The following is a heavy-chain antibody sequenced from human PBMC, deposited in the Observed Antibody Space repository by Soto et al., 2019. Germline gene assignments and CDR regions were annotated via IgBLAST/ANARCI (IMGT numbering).Heavy chain of an antibody. J-gene: IGHJ4*02. CDR3: AKRTNHGDYVFDY. Sequence: GGSLRLSCAASGFTFSSYAMSWVRQAPGKGLEWVSAISGSGGSTYYADSVKGRFTISRDNSKNTLYPQMNSLRAEDTAVYYCAKRTNHGDYVFDYWGQGTLVTVSS. D-gene: IGHD4-17*01. V-gene: IGHV3-23*01. CDR2: ISGSGGST. CDR1: GFTFSSYA.